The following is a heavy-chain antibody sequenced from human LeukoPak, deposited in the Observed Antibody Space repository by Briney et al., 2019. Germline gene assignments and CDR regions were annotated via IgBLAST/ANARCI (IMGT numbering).Heavy chain of an antibody. CDR2: INPNSGGT. J-gene: IGHJ4*02. Sequence: ASVKVSCKASGYTFTGYYMHWVRQAPGQGLEWMGWINPNSGGTNYAQKFQGRVTMTRDTSISTAYMELSRLRSGDTAVYYCGIVGAQGYYFDYWGQGTQVTVSS. CDR1: GYTFTGYY. CDR3: GIVGAQGYYFDY. V-gene: IGHV1-2*02. D-gene: IGHD1-26*01.